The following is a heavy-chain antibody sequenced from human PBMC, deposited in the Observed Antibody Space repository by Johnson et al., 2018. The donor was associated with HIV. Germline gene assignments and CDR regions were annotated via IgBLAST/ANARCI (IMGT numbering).Heavy chain of an antibody. V-gene: IGHV3-11*04. CDR2: ISSSGSTI. CDR3: ARARGVLLWFGELVDAFDI. D-gene: IGHD3-10*01. J-gene: IGHJ3*02. CDR1: GFTVSSNY. Sequence: VQLVESGGGLVQPGGSLRLSCAASGFTVSSNYMSWIRQAPGKGLEWVSYISSSGSTIYYADSVKGRFTISMDNAKNSLYLQMNSLRAEDTAVYYCARARGVLLWFGELVDAFDIWGQGTMVTVSS.